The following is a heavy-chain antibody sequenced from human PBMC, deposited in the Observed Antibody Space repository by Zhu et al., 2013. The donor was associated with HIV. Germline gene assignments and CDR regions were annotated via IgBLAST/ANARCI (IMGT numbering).Heavy chain of an antibody. CDR3: ARAYYYDSSGYYSDY. V-gene: IGHV1-18*04. Sequence: QVQLVQSGAEVKKPGASVKVSCKASGYTFTSYGISWVRQAPGQGLEWMGWISAYNGNTNYAQKLQGRVTMTTDTSTSTAYMELRSLRSDDTAVYYCARAYYYDSSGYYSDYWGRGNPRSPSPQ. D-gene: IGHD3-22*01. J-gene: IGHJ4*02. CDR1: GYTFTSYG. CDR2: ISAYNGNT.